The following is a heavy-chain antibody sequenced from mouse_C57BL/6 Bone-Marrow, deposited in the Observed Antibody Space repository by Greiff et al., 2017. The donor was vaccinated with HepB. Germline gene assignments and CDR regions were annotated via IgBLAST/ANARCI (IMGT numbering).Heavy chain of an antibody. CDR2: IHPNSGST. CDR1: GYTFTSYW. V-gene: IGHV1-64*01. CDR3: ARCFHYSCSYDY. D-gene: IGHD1-1*01. Sequence: QVQLQQPGAELVKPGASVKLSCKASGYTFTSYWMHWVKQRPGQGLEWIGMIHPNSGSTNYNEKFKSKATLTVDKSSSTAYMQLSSLTSEDSAIYYCARCFHYSCSYDYWGHSPTLTVAT. J-gene: IGHJ2*01.